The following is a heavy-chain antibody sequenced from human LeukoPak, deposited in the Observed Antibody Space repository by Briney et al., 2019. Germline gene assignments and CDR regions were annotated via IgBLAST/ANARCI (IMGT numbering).Heavy chain of an antibody. J-gene: IGHJ6*02. V-gene: IGHV1-18*01. CDR3: ARDRRPRPGSGIPYYHNGMGV. D-gene: IGHD3-10*01. CDR1: GYMFTSFG. CDR2: ISPYNDNT. Sequence: ASVKVSCKASGYMFTSFGVSWVRQAPGQGPEWMGWISPYNDNTKYPQKFQDRVTMTTDTSTRIVYMELRSLRSDDTAVYYCARDRRPRPGSGIPYYHNGMGVWGQGTTVTVS.